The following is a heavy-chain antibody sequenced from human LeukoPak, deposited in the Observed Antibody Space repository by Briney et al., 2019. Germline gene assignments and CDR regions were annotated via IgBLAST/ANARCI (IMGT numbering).Heavy chain of an antibody. Sequence: GGSLRLSCAASGFTFSNAWMSWVRQAPGKGLEWVGRIKSKTDGGTTDYAAPVKGRFTISRDDSKNTLYLQMNSLKTEDTAMYYCTVTGYSSSIDYWGQGTLVTVSS. CDR2: IKSKTDGGTT. CDR1: GFTFSNAW. CDR3: TVTGYSSSIDY. J-gene: IGHJ4*02. D-gene: IGHD6-13*01. V-gene: IGHV3-15*01.